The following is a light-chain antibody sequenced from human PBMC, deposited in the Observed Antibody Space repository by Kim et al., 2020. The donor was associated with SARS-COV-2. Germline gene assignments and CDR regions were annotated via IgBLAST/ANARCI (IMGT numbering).Light chain of an antibody. V-gene: IGKV3-15*01. J-gene: IGKJ2*01. Sequence: SPGERATLSCRASQSVSNNVAWYQQKPGQAPRLLIYDASTRATGIPARFSGSGSGTEFTLTISSLQSEDFAVYYCQHYNKWPPEITFGQGTKLEI. CDR1: QSVSNN. CDR2: DAS. CDR3: QHYNKWPPEIT.